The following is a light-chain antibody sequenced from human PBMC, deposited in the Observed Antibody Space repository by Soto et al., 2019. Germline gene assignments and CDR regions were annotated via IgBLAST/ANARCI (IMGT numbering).Light chain of an antibody. CDR2: GAS. J-gene: IGKJ5*01. CDR3: QQYGSSHT. Sequence: DIVLTQSAGTLPLSPGERATLSGRASQSVTRNYLAWHQQKPGQAPRILIYGASNRATGIPDRLSGSGAGAYFNLTISRLEPADFGVYYCQQYGSSHTFGQGTRLEI. CDR1: QSVTRNY. V-gene: IGKV3-20*01.